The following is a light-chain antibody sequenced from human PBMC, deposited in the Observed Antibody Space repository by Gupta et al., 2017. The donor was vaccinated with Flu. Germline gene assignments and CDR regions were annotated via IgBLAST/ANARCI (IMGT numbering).Light chain of an antibody. J-gene: IGKJ1*01. V-gene: IGKV1-39*01. Sequence: DIQMTQSPSSLSASIGDRVTITCRAGQDISNYLNWYQQKSGKAPSLLIYAATTVKSGVPSRFSGSGSGTDFTLTISSRQREDVANYYCQQRHNTPRTFGQGTNVEIK. CDR3: QQRHNTPRT. CDR2: AAT. CDR1: QDISNY.